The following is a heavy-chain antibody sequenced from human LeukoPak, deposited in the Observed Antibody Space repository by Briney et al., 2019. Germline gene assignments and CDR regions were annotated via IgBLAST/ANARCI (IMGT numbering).Heavy chain of an antibody. J-gene: IGHJ5*02. V-gene: IGHV3-15*01. CDR1: GFTFSNAW. CDR2: IKSKSDGGTT. Sequence: GGSLRLSCAASGFTFSNAWMTWVRQAPGKGLEWVGRIKSKSDGGTTDYAAPVKGRFTISRHDSSNMLYLQMNSLKAEDTAAYYCTTGKSAWGQGTLVTVSS. CDR3: TTGKSA.